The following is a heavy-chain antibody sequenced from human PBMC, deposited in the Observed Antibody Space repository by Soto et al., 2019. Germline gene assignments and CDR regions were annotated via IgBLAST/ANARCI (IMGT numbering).Heavy chain of an antibody. Sequence: ETLSLTCVVSGGSFSTYYYNWIRQSPGKGLEWIGEINHSGNNNYSPSLKSRVTMSLDTSKNQFSLKLTSVTAADTAVYYCARGGSNDWQVAFDIWGQGTMVTVSS. J-gene: IGHJ3*02. CDR2: INHSGNN. D-gene: IGHD3-9*01. CDR3: ARGGSNDWQVAFDI. V-gene: IGHV4-34*01. CDR1: GGSFSTYY.